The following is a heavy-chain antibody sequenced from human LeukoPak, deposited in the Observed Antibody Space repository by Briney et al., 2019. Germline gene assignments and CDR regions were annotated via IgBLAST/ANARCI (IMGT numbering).Heavy chain of an antibody. CDR1: GFTFSDYS. CDR3: ARDAHYYDSSGYFRAPFDY. D-gene: IGHD3-22*01. J-gene: IGHJ4*02. V-gene: IGHV3-48*04. CDR2: INGGGSTM. Sequence: GGSLRLSCAASGFTFSDYSMNWVRQAPGKGLEWVSYINGGGSTMNYADSVKGRFTISRDNAKNSLYLQMNSLRAEDTAVYYCARDAHYYDSSGYFRAPFDYWGQGTLVTVSS.